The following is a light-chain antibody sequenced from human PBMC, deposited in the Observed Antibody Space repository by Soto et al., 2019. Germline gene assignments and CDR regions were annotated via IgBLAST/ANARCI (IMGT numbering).Light chain of an antibody. Sequence: SPVGRATLSCRASQSVSSRLAWYQQKPGQAPRLLISGASSRATGIPDRFSGSGSGTDFTLTISSLQPEDFATYYCQQSYSTPPTFGQGTKVDIK. J-gene: IGKJ1*01. V-gene: IGKV3D-15*01. CDR3: QQSYSTPPT. CDR1: QSVSSR. CDR2: GAS.